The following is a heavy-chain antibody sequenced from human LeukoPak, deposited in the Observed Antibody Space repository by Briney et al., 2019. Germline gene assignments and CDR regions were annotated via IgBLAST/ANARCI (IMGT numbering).Heavy chain of an antibody. CDR1: GYTFTGYY. CDR3: ARDSYLESVITNLGGGY. V-gene: IGHV1-2*02. J-gene: IGHJ4*02. Sequence: ASVKVSCKASGYTFTGYYMHWVRQAPGQGLEWMGWINPNSGGTSYAQKFQGRVTMTRDTSITTAYMELSRLRSDDTAVYYCARDSYLESVITNLGGGYWGQRTLVTVSS. D-gene: IGHD3-16*01. CDR2: INPNSGGT.